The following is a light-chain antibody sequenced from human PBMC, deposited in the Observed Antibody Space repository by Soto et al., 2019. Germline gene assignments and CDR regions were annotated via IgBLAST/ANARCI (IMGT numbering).Light chain of an antibody. CDR3: FSYADSNNFV. Sequence: QSVLTQPPSAPGSPGQSVSISCSGGSSDVGGSKYVSWYQVKPGKAPKLIIYEVNRRPEGAPYRFSGSKSGNTASLTVSGLQAEDEGDYYCFSYADSNNFVFGSGTKVTVL. J-gene: IGLJ1*01. V-gene: IGLV2-8*01. CDR2: EVN. CDR1: SSDVGGSKY.